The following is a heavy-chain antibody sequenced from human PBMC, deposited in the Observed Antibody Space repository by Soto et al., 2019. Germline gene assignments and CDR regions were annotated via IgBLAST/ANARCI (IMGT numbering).Heavy chain of an antibody. Sequence: ASVKVSCKASGYTFTSYAMHWVRQAPGQRLEWMGWINAGNGNTKYSQKFQGRVTITRDTSASTAYMELSSLRSEDTAVYYCVREVVVVAATSWFDPWGQGILVTVSS. J-gene: IGHJ5*02. CDR2: INAGNGNT. CDR1: GYTFTSYA. V-gene: IGHV1-3*01. D-gene: IGHD2-15*01. CDR3: VREVVVVAATSWFDP.